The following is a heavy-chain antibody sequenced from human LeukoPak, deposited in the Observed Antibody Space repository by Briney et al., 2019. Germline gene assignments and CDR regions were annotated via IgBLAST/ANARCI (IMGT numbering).Heavy chain of an antibody. Sequence: ASVKVSCKASGYTFTGYYMHWVRQAPGQGLEWMGIINPSGGSTSYAQKFQGRVTMTRDTSTSTVYMELSSLRSEDTAVYYCARDDSSSSWSVSNWYFDLWGRGTLVTVSS. V-gene: IGHV1-46*03. CDR1: GYTFTGYY. CDR3: ARDDSSSSWSVSNWYFDL. D-gene: IGHD6-13*01. J-gene: IGHJ2*01. CDR2: INPSGGST.